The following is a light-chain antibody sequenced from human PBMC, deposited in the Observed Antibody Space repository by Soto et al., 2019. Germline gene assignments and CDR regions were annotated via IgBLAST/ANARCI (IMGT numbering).Light chain of an antibody. CDR2: DAS. CDR3: QQYGSSPFT. J-gene: IGKJ3*01. V-gene: IGKV3-20*01. CDR1: QTVRNNY. Sequence: EFVLTQSPGTLSLSPGERATLSCRASQTVRNNYLAWYQQKPGQAPRLLIYDASSRATGIPDRFSGSGSGTDFTLPIRRLEPEDFAVYYCQQYGSSPFTFGPGTTVDIK.